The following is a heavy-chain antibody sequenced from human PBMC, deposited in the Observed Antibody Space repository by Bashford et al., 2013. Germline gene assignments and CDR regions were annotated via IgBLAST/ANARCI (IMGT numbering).Heavy chain of an antibody. Sequence: VRQAPGKGLEWVSSISSSSSYIYYADSVKGRFTISRDNAKNSLYLQMNSLRAEDTAVYYCARDRSGYDSVWGKGTTVTVSS. V-gene: IGHV3-21*01. CDR3: ARDRSGYDSV. CDR2: ISSSSSYI. J-gene: IGHJ6*04. D-gene: IGHD5-12*01.